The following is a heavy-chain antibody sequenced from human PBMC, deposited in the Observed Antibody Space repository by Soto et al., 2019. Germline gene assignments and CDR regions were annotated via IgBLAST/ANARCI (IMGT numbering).Heavy chain of an antibody. D-gene: IGHD6-13*01. CDR2: IYYSGST. Sequence: LSLTCTVSGGSISSSSYYWGWIRQPPGKGLEWIGSIYYSGSTYYNPSLKSRVTISVDTSKNQFSLKLSSVTAADTAVYYCARRGSSWYRGDAFDIWGQGTMVTVSS. CDR1: GGSISSSSYY. V-gene: IGHV4-39*01. CDR3: ARRGSSWYRGDAFDI. J-gene: IGHJ3*02.